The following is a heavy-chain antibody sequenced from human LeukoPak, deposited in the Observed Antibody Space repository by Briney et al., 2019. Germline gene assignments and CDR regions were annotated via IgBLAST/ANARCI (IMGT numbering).Heavy chain of an antibody. Sequence: SVRVSCKASGYTFNGFYLHWVRQAPGKGLEWMGWINPNSGGTNYAQKFQGRVTMTRDTSISTAYMELSRLRSDDTAVYYCARWMATVTTPDYWGQGTLVTVSS. J-gene: IGHJ4*02. CDR3: ARWMATVTTPDY. V-gene: IGHV1-2*02. CDR2: INPNSGGT. CDR1: GYTFNGFY. D-gene: IGHD4-11*01.